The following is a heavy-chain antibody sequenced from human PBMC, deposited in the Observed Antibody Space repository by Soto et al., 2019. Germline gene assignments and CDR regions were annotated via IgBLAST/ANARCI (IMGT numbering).Heavy chain of an antibody. CDR2: AFYGGGA. J-gene: IGHJ4*02. CDR3: GRGGGSPWYTEY. D-gene: IGHD6-19*01. V-gene: IGHV4-34*01. CDR1: DGSFSDYW. Sequence: QVQLQEWGAGLLRPSETLSLSCSVSDGSFSDYWWTWIRQPPGKGLQWIGEAFYGGGANYSPSLTSRVTISVDKSKKLFSLRLSSVTAADTATYYCGRGGGSPWYTEYWSQGAPVTVSS.